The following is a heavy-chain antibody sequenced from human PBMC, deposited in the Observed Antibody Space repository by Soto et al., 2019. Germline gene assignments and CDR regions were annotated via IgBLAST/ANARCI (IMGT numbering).Heavy chain of an antibody. CDR1: GYTFTSYD. V-gene: IGHV1-8*01. Sequence: ASVKVSCKASGYTFTSYDINWVRQATGQGLEWMGWMNPNSGNTGYAQKFRGRVTMTRNTSISTAYMELSSLRSEDTAVYYCASPYVAALSTSYAFDIWGQGTMVTVSS. CDR2: MNPNSGNT. J-gene: IGHJ3*02. D-gene: IGHD2-2*01. CDR3: ASPYVAALSTSYAFDI.